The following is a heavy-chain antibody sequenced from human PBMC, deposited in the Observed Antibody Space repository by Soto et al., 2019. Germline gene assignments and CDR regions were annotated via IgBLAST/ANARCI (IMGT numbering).Heavy chain of an antibody. Sequence: QTLSLTCVISGDSVSSNSAAWNWIRQSPSRGLEWLGRTYYRSRWYNDYAVSVRSRITVNADTSKNQFSLHLNSVTPEDTAVYYYAGTSSLQWYYMDVWDKGTTVTVSS. V-gene: IGHV6-1*01. CDR2: TYYRSRWYN. CDR1: GDSVSSNSAA. D-gene: IGHD1-7*01. CDR3: AGTSSLQWYYMDV. J-gene: IGHJ6*03.